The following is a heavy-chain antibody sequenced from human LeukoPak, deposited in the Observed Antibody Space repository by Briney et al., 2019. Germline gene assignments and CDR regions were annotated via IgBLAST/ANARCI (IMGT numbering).Heavy chain of an antibody. V-gene: IGHV6-1*01. CDR3: ARGFYYTGMDV. D-gene: IGHD2/OR15-2a*01. J-gene: IGHJ6*02. CDR2: TYYRSKWYH. CDR1: GYSLSSKSDA. Sequence: SQTLSLTCAISGYSLSSKSDARNWLRQSPSRGLEWLGRTYYRSKWYHDYAVSVKSRTTINPDTSKNQFSLQLNSVTPEDTAVYYCARGFYYTGMDVWGQGTTVTVSS.